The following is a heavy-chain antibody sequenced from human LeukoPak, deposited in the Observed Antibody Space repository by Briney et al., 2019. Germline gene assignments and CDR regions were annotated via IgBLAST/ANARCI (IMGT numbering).Heavy chain of an antibody. V-gene: IGHV3-74*01. CDR1: GFTFSNYW. CDR2: INSDGSST. CDR3: AKGGSYVVDY. D-gene: IGHD3-16*01. Sequence: GGSLRLSCVASGFTFSNYWMHWVRQAPGKGLVWVSRINSDGSSTSYADSVKGRFTISRDNAKNTLYLQMNSLGAEDTAVYYCAKGGSYVVDYWGQGTLVTVSS. J-gene: IGHJ4*02.